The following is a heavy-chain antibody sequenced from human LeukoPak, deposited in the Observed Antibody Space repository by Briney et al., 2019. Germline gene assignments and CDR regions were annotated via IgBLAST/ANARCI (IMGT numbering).Heavy chain of an antibody. D-gene: IGHD3-3*01. CDR3: ARRPVTIFGVVKDAFDI. CDR1: GYSFTSYW. J-gene: IGHJ3*02. CDR2: IYPGDSDT. Sequence: GESLKISCKGSGYSFTSYWIGWVRQLPGKGLEWMGIIYPGDSDTRYSPSFQGQVTISADKSISTAYLQWGSLKASDTAMYYCARRPVTIFGVVKDAFDIWGQGTMVTVSS. V-gene: IGHV5-51*01.